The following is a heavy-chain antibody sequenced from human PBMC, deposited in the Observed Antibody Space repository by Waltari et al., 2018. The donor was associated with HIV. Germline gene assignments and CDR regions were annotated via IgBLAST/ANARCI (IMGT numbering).Heavy chain of an antibody. D-gene: IGHD3-10*01. V-gene: IGHV3-30*01. J-gene: IGHJ4*02. CDR2: ISYDDTSK. CDR1: GFPFSSYA. Sequence: QVQLVESGGGGFQPGRSLRLSCAACGFPFSSYAMHWVRQAPGKGLEWVAVISYDDTSKYYADSVKGRFTISRDNSKNTLYLQMNSLRREDTAVYYCARVGVRRMVRVSLDYWGQGTLVTVSS. CDR3: ARVGVRRMVRVSLDY.